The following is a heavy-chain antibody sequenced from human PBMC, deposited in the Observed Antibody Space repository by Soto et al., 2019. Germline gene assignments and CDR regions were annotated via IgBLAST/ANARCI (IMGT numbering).Heavy chain of an antibody. CDR3: ARNGGRGMKDAFDI. CDR2: IYPGDSDT. D-gene: IGHD2-15*01. CDR1: GYTFTSYW. Sequence: PGESLKISCKGSGYTFTSYWIGWVRQMPGNGLEWMGIIYPGDSDTKYSPTFEGQVTISVDKFISTAYLQWSSLKAPDTAMYYCARNGGRGMKDAFDIWGQGTRVTVS. J-gene: IGHJ3*02. V-gene: IGHV5-51*01.